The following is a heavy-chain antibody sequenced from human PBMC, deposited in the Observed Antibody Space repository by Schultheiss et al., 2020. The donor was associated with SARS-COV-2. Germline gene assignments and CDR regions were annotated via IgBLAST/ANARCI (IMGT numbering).Heavy chain of an antibody. J-gene: IGHJ4*02. CDR1: GFTFSSYS. D-gene: IGHD3-16*02. V-gene: IGHV3-30*18. CDR2: ISYDGSNK. Sequence: GGSLRLSCAASGFTFSSYSMNWVRQAPGKGLEWVAVISYDGSNKYYADSVKGRFTISRDNSKNTLYLQMNSLRAEDTAVYYCAKDDDYVWGSYRFVYWGQGSLVTVSS. CDR3: AKDDDYVWGSYRFVY.